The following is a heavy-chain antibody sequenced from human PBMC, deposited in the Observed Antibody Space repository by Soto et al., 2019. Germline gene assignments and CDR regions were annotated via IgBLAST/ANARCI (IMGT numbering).Heavy chain of an antibody. J-gene: IGHJ6*02. CDR3: AKDPDYYYGMDV. Sequence: GGSLRLSCAASGFTFSSYARSWVRQAPGKGLEWVSAISGSGGSTYYADSVKGQFTISRDNSKNTLYLQMNSLRAEDTAVYYCAKDPDYYYGMDVWGQGTTVTASS. V-gene: IGHV3-23*01. CDR2: ISGSGGST. CDR1: GFTFSSYA.